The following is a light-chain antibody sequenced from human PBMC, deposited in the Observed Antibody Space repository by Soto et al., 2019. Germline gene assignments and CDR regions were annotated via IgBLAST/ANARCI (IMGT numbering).Light chain of an antibody. V-gene: IGLV3-25*03. J-gene: IGLJ2*01. CDR3: QSADSSGTYVV. CDR2: KDS. Sequence: SYELTQPPSVSVSPGQTARITCSGDALPKQYAYWYQQKPGQAPVLVIYKDSERPSGIPERFSGSSSGTTVTLTISGVQAEDEADYYRQSADSSGTYVVFGGRTKLTVL. CDR1: ALPKQY.